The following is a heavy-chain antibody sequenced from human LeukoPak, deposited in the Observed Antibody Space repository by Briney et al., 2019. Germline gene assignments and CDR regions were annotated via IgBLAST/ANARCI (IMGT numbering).Heavy chain of an antibody. J-gene: IGHJ6*02. V-gene: IGHV1-18*01. CDR2: ISAYNGNT. CDR3: ARATTYDSSGYYYLYFYGMDV. CDR1: GYTFTSYG. Sequence: GASVKVSCKASGYTFTSYGISWVRQAPGQGLEWMGWISAYNGNTNYAQKLQGRVTMTTDTSTSTAYMELRSLRSDGTAVYYCARATTYDSSGYYYLYFYGMDVWGQGTTVTVSS. D-gene: IGHD3-22*01.